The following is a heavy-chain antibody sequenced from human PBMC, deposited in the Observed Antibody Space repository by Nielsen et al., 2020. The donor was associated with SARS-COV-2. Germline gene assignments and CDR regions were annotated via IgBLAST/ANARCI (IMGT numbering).Heavy chain of an antibody. V-gene: IGHV3-21*01. Sequence: GGSLRLSCAASGFTFSSYSMNWVRQAPGKGLEWVSSISSSSSYIYYADSVKGRFTISRDNAKNSLYLQMNSLRAEDTAVYYCARGPGYPGYSSGWYGEYYFDYWGQGTLVTVSS. D-gene: IGHD6-19*01. CDR1: GFTFSSYS. CDR3: ARGPGYPGYSSGWYGEYYFDY. J-gene: IGHJ4*02. CDR2: ISSSSSYI.